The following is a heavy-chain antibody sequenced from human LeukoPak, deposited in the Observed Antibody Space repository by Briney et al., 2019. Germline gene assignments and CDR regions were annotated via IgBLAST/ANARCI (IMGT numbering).Heavy chain of an antibody. CDR2: INPHSGGT. V-gene: IGHV1-2*02. D-gene: IGHD5-24*01. CDR3: ARGMATIRSKGDWFDP. CDR1: GYTFTGDY. Sequence: GASVKVSCKASGYTFTGDYMHWVRQAPGQGLEWMGWINPHSGGTNYAQKFQGRVTMTRDTSISTPYMELSRLRSDDTAVYYCARGMATIRSKGDWFDPWGQGTLVTVSS. J-gene: IGHJ5*02.